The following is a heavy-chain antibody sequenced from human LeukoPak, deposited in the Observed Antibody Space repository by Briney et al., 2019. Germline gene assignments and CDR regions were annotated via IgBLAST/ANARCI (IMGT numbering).Heavy chain of an antibody. Sequence: GRSLRLSCAASGXSFSNYDLHWVRQAPGKGLEWVAVIWYDGSNKYYADSVKGRFTISRDNSKNSLYLQMNSLRVEDTAVYYCARGDPTVTTKQNFDYWGQGTLVTVSS. CDR2: IWYDGSNK. J-gene: IGHJ4*02. V-gene: IGHV3-33*01. CDR3: ARGDPTVTTKQNFDY. CDR1: GXSFSNYD. D-gene: IGHD4-17*01.